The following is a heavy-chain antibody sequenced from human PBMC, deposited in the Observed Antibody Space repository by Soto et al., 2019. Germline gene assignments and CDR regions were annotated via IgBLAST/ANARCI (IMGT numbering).Heavy chain of an antibody. CDR2: IIPILGTA. V-gene: IGHV1-69*13. Sequence: SVKVSCKASGGTFSSYAISWVRQAPGQGLEWMGGIIPILGTANYAQKFLGRVTITADESTSTAYMELSSLRSEDTAVYYCARGGSYFLSPYYGMDVWGQGTTVTVSS. D-gene: IGHD1-26*01. CDR3: ARGGSYFLSPYYGMDV. J-gene: IGHJ6*02. CDR1: GGTFSSYA.